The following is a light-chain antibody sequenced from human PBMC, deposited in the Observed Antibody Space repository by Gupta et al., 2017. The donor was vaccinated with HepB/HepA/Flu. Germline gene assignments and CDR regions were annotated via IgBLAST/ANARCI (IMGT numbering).Light chain of an antibody. CDR1: QRISSN. J-gene: IGKJ1*01. Sequence: EIVMTQSPATLSVSPGERAVLSCRASQRISSNLVWYQQKPGQAPRLLIYDASSRASGIPARFSGSGSGTEFTLTISSLQSEDFAVFDCQQYNDWPRTFGQGTKVEVK. CDR3: QQYNDWPRT. CDR2: DAS. V-gene: IGKV3-15*01.